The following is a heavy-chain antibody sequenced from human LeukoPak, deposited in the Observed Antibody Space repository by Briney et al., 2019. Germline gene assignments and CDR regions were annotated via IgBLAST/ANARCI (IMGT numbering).Heavy chain of an antibody. V-gene: IGHV3-15*01. CDR2: IKSKTDGGTT. CDR3: TTVSCGGYSYGSTYWWYFDY. J-gene: IGHJ4*02. Sequence: PGGSLRLSCATSGFTFSNAWMSWVRQAPGKGLEWVGRIKSKTDGGTTDYAAPVKGRFTISRDDSKNTLYLQMNSLKTEDTAVYYCTTVSCGGYSYGSTYWWYFDYWGQGTLVTVSS. D-gene: IGHD5-18*01. CDR1: GFTFSNAW.